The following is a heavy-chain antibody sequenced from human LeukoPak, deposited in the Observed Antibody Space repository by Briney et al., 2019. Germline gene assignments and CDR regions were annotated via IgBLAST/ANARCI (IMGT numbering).Heavy chain of an antibody. CDR3: AKAQKVLRFLWYYYYMDV. CDR2: ISGSGGST. CDR1: GFTFSSYA. D-gene: IGHD3-3*01. Sequence: PGGSLRLSCAASGFTFSSYAMSWVRQAPGKGLEWVSAISGSGGSTYYADSVKGRFTISRDNSKNTLYLQMNSLRAEDTAVYYCAKAQKVLRFLWYYYYMDVWGKGTTVTVSS. J-gene: IGHJ6*03. V-gene: IGHV3-23*01.